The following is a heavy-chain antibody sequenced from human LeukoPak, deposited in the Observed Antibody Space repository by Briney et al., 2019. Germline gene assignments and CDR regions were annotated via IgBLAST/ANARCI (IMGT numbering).Heavy chain of an antibody. J-gene: IGHJ6*02. CDR2: ISISGSII. Sequence: GGSLRLSCAASGFMFRNYEMNWVRQAPGKGLEWVSYISISGSIIYYADSVRGRFTISRDNAKNSLFLQMNSLRVEDTAVDYCARANMDVWGQGTTVTVSS. V-gene: IGHV3-48*03. CDR3: ARANMDV. CDR1: GFMFRNYE.